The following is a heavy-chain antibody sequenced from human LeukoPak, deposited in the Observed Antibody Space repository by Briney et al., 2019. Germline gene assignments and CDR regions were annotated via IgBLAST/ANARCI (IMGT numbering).Heavy chain of an antibody. CDR1: GYSFTSYW. Sequence: GESLKISCKASGYSFTSYWIGWVRQMPGKGLGYMGIIYPGVSDTEYSPSIQGQVTISADTSISTAYLQWSSLKASDTAMYYCARRSGNYVDYWGQGTLVTVSS. CDR2: IYPGVSDT. V-gene: IGHV5-51*01. D-gene: IGHD1-26*01. J-gene: IGHJ4*02. CDR3: ARRSGNYVDY.